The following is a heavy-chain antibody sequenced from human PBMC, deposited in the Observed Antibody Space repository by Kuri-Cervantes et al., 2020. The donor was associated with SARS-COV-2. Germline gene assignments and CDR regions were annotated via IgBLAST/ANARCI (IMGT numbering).Heavy chain of an antibody. CDR1: GFTFSSYA. J-gene: IGHJ4*02. CDR3: ARGGSGRTTYFDY. CDR2: ISSSGSFI. D-gene: IGHD1-1*01. V-gene: IGHV3-21*01. Sequence: GGSLRLSCAASGFTFSSYAMHWVRQAPGRGLEWVSSISSSGSFIFNADSVKGRFTISRDNDKNSLFLQMNSLIAEDTAVYYCARGGSGRTTYFDYWGQGTLVTVSS.